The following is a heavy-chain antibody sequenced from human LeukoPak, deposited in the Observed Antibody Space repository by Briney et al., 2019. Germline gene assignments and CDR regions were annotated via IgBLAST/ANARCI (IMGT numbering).Heavy chain of an antibody. CDR1: GGSISSYY. CDR3: ARGGTLLWFGERAGNWFDP. D-gene: IGHD3-10*01. Sequence: PSETLSLTCTVSGGSISSYYWSWIRQPPGKGLEWIGYIYYSGSTNYNPSLKSRVTISVDTSKNQFSLKLSSVTAADTAVYYCARGGTLLWFGERAGNWFDPWGQGTLVTVSS. V-gene: IGHV4-59*12. J-gene: IGHJ5*02. CDR2: IYYSGST.